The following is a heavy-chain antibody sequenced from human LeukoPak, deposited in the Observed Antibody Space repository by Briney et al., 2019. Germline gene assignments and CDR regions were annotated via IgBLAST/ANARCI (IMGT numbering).Heavy chain of an antibody. V-gene: IGHV1-3*01. D-gene: IGHD4-17*01. CDR3: ARDRWAYGHFDY. CDR1: GYTFTSYA. Sequence: ASVKVSCKASGYTFTSYAIHWVRQAPGQRLEWMGWINAGNGNTKYSQKFQGRVTITRDTSASTAYMELSSLRSEDTAVYYCARDRWAYGHFDYWGQGTLVTVSS. J-gene: IGHJ4*02. CDR2: INAGNGNT.